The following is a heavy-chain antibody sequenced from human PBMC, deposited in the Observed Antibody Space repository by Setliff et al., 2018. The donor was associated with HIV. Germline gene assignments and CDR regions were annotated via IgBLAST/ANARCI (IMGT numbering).Heavy chain of an antibody. CDR3: ARGRRDCSSGSCYGPYYMDV. J-gene: IGHJ6*03. D-gene: IGHD2-15*01. CDR2: ITGSGDST. Sequence: GGSLRLSCAASGFTFSSYAMTWVRQAPGKGLKWVSSITGSGDSTYYANSVKGRFTISRDNSKNTLYLQMNSLRAEDTAVYYCARGRRDCSSGSCYGPYYMDVWGKGTTVTVSS. V-gene: IGHV3-23*01. CDR1: GFTFSSYA.